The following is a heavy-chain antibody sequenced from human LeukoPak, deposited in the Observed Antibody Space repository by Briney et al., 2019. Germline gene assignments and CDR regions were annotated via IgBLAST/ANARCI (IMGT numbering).Heavy chain of an antibody. V-gene: IGHV3-33*01. CDR1: GFAFSSYG. D-gene: IGHD3-10*01. CDR2: IWYDGANK. CDR3: ARDPYASGSYCDS. J-gene: IGHJ4*02. Sequence: GGSLRLSCAASGFAFSSYGMHWVRQAPGKGLEWVAVIWYDGANKYYGDSVKGRFTISRDNSKSTLYLQMDSLRAEDTAVYYCARDPYASGSYCDSWGQGTLVTVSS.